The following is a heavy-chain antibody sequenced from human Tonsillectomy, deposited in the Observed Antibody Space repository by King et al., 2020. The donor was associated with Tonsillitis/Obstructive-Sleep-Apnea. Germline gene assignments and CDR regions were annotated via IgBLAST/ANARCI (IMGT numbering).Heavy chain of an antibody. V-gene: IGHV1-18*01. CDR1: GYTFTSYD. J-gene: IGHJ1*01. D-gene: IGHD3-22*01. CDR2: SRPYDGDT. CDR3: ARDYYDSSGYYHGYFQH. Sequence: QLVPSGAEVKKPGASVKVSCKASGYTFTSYDITWVRQAPGQGLEWMGWSRPYDGDTNYAQKLQGRVTMTSDTSTTTAYMELRSLRSDDTAVYYCARDYYDSSGYYHGYFQHWGQGTLVTVSS.